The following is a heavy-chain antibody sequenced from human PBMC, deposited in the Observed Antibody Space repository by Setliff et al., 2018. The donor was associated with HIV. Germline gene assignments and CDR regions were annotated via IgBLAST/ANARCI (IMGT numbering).Heavy chain of an antibody. CDR2: ITNTGSST. CDR3: MYGGRTATTH. J-gene: IGHJ4*02. Sequence: GGSLRLSCAISGFTFSSYTMHWFRLAPGKGLEWISHITNTGSSTNYADSVKGRFTISRDNAKYSLYLQMNTLRVEDTAVYYCMYGGRTATTHWGQGTLVTVS. CDR1: GFTFSSYT. V-gene: IGHV3-48*04. D-gene: IGHD4-17*01.